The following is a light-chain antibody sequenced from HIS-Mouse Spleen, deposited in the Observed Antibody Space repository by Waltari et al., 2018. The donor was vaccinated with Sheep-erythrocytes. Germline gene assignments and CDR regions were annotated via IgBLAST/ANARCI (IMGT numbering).Light chain of an antibody. CDR3: CSYAGSYNHV. V-gene: IGLV2-11*01. Sequence: QSALTQPRSVSGSPGQSVTISCTGTSSDVSGYNYVSWYQQHPGKAPKLMIYDVSKRPSGVPDPFSGSKSCNTASLTISGLQAEDEADYYCCSYAGSYNHVFATGTKVTVL. J-gene: IGLJ1*01. CDR1: SSDVSGYNY. CDR2: DVS.